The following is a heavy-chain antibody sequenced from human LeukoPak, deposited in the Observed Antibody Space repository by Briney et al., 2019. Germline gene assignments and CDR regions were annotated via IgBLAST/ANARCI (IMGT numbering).Heavy chain of an antibody. D-gene: IGHD3-3*01. CDR1: GGSIRSSYYY. CDR2: IYDSGST. CDR3: ARGIWSGYYVY. V-gene: IGHV4-39*01. Sequence: PSETLSLTCTVSGGSIRSSYYYWGWIRQPPGKGLEWIGSIYDSGSTYYNPSLKSRVTISVDTSKNQFSLKLSSVTAADTAVYYCARGIWSGYYVYWGQGTLVTVSS. J-gene: IGHJ4*02.